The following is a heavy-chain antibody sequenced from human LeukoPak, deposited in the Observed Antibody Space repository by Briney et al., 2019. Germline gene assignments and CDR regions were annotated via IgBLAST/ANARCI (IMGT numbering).Heavy chain of an antibody. V-gene: IGHV3-23*01. J-gene: IGHJ6*02. CDR2: ISGGGGRT. D-gene: IGHD3-16*01. Sequence: GGSLRLSCTASGFTFSTYAMSWVRQAPGKGLEWVSVISGGGGRTYYADSLKGRFTISRDNAKNSLFLQMNSLRAEDTAVYYCARPAAARYYYYGMDVWGQGTTVIVSS. CDR1: GFTFSTYA. CDR3: ARPAAARYYYYGMDV.